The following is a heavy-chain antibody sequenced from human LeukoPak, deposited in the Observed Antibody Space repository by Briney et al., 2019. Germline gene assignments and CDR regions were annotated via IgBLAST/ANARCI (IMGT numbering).Heavy chain of an antibody. V-gene: IGHV1-2*02. D-gene: IGHD3-10*01. CDR3: ARVPPVGLLWFGESYFDY. CDR2: INPNSGGT. J-gene: IGHJ4*02. CDR1: GYTFTGYY. Sequence: GASVKVSCKASGYTFTGYYMHWVRQAPGQGLEWMGWINPNSGGTNYAQKFQGRVTMTRDTSISTAYMELSRLRSDDTAVYYCARVPPVGLLWFGESYFDYWGQGTLVTVSS.